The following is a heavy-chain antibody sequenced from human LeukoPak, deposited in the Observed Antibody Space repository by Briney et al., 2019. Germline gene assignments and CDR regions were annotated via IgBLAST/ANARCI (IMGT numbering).Heavy chain of an antibody. D-gene: IGHD1-26*01. Sequence: KSSETLSLTCTVSGGSISSSSYYWGWIRQSPRKGLEWIGNIYYSGSTYYNPSLKSRVTISIDTSKNQFSLKLSSVTAADTAVYYCARDGRFPPEVLPRYFDYWGQGTLVTVSS. CDR1: GGSISSSSYY. CDR3: ARDGRFPPEVLPRYFDY. J-gene: IGHJ4*02. V-gene: IGHV4-39*07. CDR2: IYYSGST.